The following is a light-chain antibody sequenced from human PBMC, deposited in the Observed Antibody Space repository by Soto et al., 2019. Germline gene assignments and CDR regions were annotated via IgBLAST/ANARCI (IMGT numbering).Light chain of an antibody. J-gene: IGLJ1*01. CDR3: CSYADGSIYF. Sequence: QSVLTQPASASGSPGQSITISCTGTSRDVGAYDYVSWYLQYPDKAPQLLIYYVDHRPSGVSSRFSGSKSGNTASLTISGLQAEGEGDYYCCSYADGSIYFFGTGTKVTV. CDR1: SRDVGAYDY. CDR2: YVD. V-gene: IGLV2-14*03.